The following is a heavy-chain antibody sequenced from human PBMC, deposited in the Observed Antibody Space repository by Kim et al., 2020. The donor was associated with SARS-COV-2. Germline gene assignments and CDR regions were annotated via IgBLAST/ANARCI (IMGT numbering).Heavy chain of an antibody. CDR1: GGSISSYY. CDR2: IYYSGST. J-gene: IGHJ5*02. D-gene: IGHD3-9*01. Sequence: SETLSLTCTVSGGSISSYYWSWIRQPPGKGLEWIGYIYYSGSTNYNPSLKSRVTISVDTSKNQFSLKLSSVTAADTAVYYCASLGYGRYFDWLPSSEDGPFDPWGQATLVTVSS. V-gene: IGHV4-59*08. CDR3: ASLGYGRYFDWLPSSEDGPFDP.